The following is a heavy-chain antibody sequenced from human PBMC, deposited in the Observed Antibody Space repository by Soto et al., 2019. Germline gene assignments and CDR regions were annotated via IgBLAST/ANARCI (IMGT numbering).Heavy chain of an antibody. CDR1: GSTFRTYT. Sequence: QVQPVQSGAEVKKPGSSVKVSCKASGSTFRTYTITWVRQAPGQGLEWMGRIIPIIGIINYAQKFQGRVTLSADKFTGTAYMELTGLRSVDTAVYYCAGDPDSHYIDSHASSYPWGQGTLVTVSS. D-gene: IGHD4-4*01. CDR2: IIPIIGII. V-gene: IGHV1-69*08. CDR3: AGDPDSHYIDSHASSYP. J-gene: IGHJ5*02.